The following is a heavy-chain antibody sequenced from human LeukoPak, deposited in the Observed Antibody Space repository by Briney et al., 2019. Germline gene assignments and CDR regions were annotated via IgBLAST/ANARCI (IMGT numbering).Heavy chain of an antibody. CDR1: GGSISSINYY. D-gene: IGHD5-18*01. V-gene: IGHV4-39*01. J-gene: IGHJ4*02. CDR3: ARYEYRIHEFDY. Sequence: SETLSLTCAVSGGSISSINYYWGWIRQPPGKGLEWSGNFYYSGSTYYSPSLKSRVTISVDTSKNQFSLELSSVTAAATALYYCARYEYRIHEFDYWGQGTLVTVSS. CDR2: FYYSGST.